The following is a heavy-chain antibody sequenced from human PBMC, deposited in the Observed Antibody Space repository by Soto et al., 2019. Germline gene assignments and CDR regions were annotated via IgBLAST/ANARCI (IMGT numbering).Heavy chain of an antibody. CDR3: AREVKSGAASDAFDI. Sequence: QVQLQESGPGLVTPSQTLSLTCTVSGGSISSDNYFWSWIRQHPGKGLEWIGYIDYIGRAYYNPSLKNRVTTSVDPSKNQCSLRLSSVAVEDTATYYCAREVKSGAASDAFDIWGQGTVFTVSS. J-gene: IGHJ3*02. CDR2: IDYIGRA. CDR1: GGSISSDNYF. V-gene: IGHV4-31*03. D-gene: IGHD2-15*01.